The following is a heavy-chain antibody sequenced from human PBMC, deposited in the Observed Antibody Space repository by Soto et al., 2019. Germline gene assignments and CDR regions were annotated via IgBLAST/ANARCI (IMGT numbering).Heavy chain of an antibody. CDR3: ARAYYDSSGYSLDP. V-gene: IGHV4-61*01. CDR1: GGNILSASCC. Sequence: SVTICVTCTVAGGNILSASCCWSWIKKPPGKGLEWIGYIYFSGSTNYNPSLKSRVIISDDTSKNQIFLRLSSVTAADTAVYYCARAYYDSSGYSLDPWGQGILVTVSS. CDR2: IYFSGST. D-gene: IGHD3-22*01. J-gene: IGHJ5*02.